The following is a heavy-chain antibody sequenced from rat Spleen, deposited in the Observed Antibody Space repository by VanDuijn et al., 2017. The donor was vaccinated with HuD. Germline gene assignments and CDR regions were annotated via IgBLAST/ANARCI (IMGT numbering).Heavy chain of an antibody. CDR2: ISYGDSSGHSST. CDR3: ARRHYGYTDYFDY. Sequence: EVQLVESGGGLVQPGRSMRLSCAASGFTFNDYYMAWVRQAPEKGLEWVASISYGDSSGHSSTYYRDSVKGRFTIYRDNAKSTLGLQMDSLRSEDTATYYCARRHYGYTDYFDYWGQGVMVTVS. J-gene: IGHJ2*01. D-gene: IGHD1-9*01. CDR1: GFTFNDYY. V-gene: IGHV5-22*01.